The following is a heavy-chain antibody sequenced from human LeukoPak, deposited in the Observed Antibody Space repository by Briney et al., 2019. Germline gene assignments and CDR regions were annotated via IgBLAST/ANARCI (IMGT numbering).Heavy chain of an antibody. CDR3: ARGSDQHRAYYGDYRPRGLKEFDY. CDR2: INHSGST. V-gene: IGHV4-34*01. J-gene: IGHJ4*02. CDR1: GGSFSGYY. Sequence: SETLSLTCAVYGGSFSGYYWSWIRQPPGKGLEWIGEINHSGSTNYNPSLKSRVTISVDTSKNQFSLKLSSVTAADTAVYYCARGSDQHRAYYGDYRPRGLKEFDYWGQGTLVTVSS. D-gene: IGHD4-17*01.